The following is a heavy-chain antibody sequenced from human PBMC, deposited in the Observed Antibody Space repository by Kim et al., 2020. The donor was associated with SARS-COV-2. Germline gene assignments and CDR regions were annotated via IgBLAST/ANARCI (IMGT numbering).Heavy chain of an antibody. CDR1: GFSLSTSGMC. Sequence: SGPTLVNPTQTLTLTCTFSGFSLSTSGMCVSWIRQPPGKALEWLARIDWDDDKYYSTSLKTRLTISKDTSKNQVVLTMTNMDPVDTATYYCARTLRGYSGYDFQFDYWGQGTLVTVSS. CDR2: IDWDDDK. D-gene: IGHD5-12*01. J-gene: IGHJ4*02. V-gene: IGHV2-70*11. CDR3: ARTLRGYSGYDFQFDY.